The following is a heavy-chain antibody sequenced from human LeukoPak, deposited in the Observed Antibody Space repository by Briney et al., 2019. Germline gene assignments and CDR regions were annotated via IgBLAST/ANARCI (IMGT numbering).Heavy chain of an antibody. CDR2: ISGSGGNT. Sequence: GGSLRLSCAASGFTFSSHAMSWVRQAPGKGREWVSAISGSGGNTYYAHSVKGRFTISRDNSKNTLYLQMNSLRAEDTAVYYCAKSLCGHCSSTSCYASVDYWGQGTLVTVSS. CDR1: GFTFSSHA. D-gene: IGHD2-2*01. V-gene: IGHV3-23*01. CDR3: AKSLCGHCSSTSCYASVDY. J-gene: IGHJ4*02.